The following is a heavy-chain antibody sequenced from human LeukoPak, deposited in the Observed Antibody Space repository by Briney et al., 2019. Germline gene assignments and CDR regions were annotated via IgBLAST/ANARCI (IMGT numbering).Heavy chain of an antibody. CDR1: GFTFSGYV. V-gene: IGHV4-34*01. CDR3: ARGEEHSTVTTRLDY. CDR2: INHSGST. Sequence: PGGSLRLSCPASGFTFSGYVMSWVRQAPGKGLEWIGEINHSGSTNYNPSLKSRVTISVDTSKNQFSLKLSSVTAADTAVYYCARGEEHSTVTTRLDYWGQGTLVTVSS. D-gene: IGHD4-17*01. J-gene: IGHJ4*02.